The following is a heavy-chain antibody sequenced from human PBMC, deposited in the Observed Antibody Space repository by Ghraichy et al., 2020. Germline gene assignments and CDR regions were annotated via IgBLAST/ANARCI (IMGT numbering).Heavy chain of an antibody. CDR1: GGSISSYY. V-gene: IGHV4-4*07. D-gene: IGHD4-17*01. CDR3: ARGLGYGTVTTPIDY. CDR2: IYTTGTT. J-gene: IGHJ4*02. Sequence: SETLSLTCTVSGGSISSYYWTWIRQPAGKGLEWIGRIYTTGTTNYNPSLKSRATMSVDTSKNQFSLKLTSVTAADTAVYFCARGLGYGTVTTPIDYWGQGTLVTGSS.